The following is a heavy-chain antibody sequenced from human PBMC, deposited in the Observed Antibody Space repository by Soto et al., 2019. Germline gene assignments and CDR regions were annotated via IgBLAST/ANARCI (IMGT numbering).Heavy chain of an antibody. CDR1: GYTFTIYD. CDR3: ARSVHDSSGYYYVDY. J-gene: IGHJ4*02. CDR2: MNPNSGNT. V-gene: IGHV1-8*01. D-gene: IGHD3-22*01. Sequence: ASVKVSCKASGYTFTIYDINGVRQSTVQGLEWMGWMNPNSGNTGYAQKFQGRVTMTRNTSISTAYMELSSLRSEDTAVYYCARSVHDSSGYYYVDYWGQGTLVTVSS.